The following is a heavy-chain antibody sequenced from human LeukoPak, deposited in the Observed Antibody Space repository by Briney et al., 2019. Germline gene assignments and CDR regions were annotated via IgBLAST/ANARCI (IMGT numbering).Heavy chain of an antibody. J-gene: IGHJ4*02. D-gene: IGHD6-19*01. CDR2: FYSGGDT. Sequence: PGGSLRLSCAASGFTVTRNFMSWVPQAPGKGLDWVSVFYSGGDTYYADSVKGRFIISRDDSKSTLYLQMNSLRVDDTAVYYCAGSGYGSGWCDYWGQGTLVTVSS. CDR1: GFTVTRNF. V-gene: IGHV3-53*01. CDR3: AGSGYGSGWCDY.